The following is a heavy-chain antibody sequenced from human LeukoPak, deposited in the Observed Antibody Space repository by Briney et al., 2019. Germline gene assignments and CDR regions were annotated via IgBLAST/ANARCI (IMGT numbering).Heavy chain of an antibody. V-gene: IGHV3-53*01. D-gene: IGHD3-10*01. CDR1: GFTFSNAW. Sequence: PGGSLRLSCAASGFTFSNAWMSWVRQAPGKGLEWVSVIYSDGTTNYEDSVKGRFTVSRDTSKNTLFLQMNSLKAEDTAVYYCAKDFSRAYYSFDSWGQGTLVTVSS. CDR2: IYSDGTT. J-gene: IGHJ4*02. CDR3: AKDFSRAYYSFDS.